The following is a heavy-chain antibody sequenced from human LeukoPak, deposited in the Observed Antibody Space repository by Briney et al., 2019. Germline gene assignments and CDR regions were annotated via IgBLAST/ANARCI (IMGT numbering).Heavy chain of an antibody. CDR1: GGSISSYY. CDR3: ARNAVPAARYFDY. V-gene: IGHV4-59*01. CDR2: IYYSGST. D-gene: IGHD2-2*01. J-gene: IGHJ4*02. Sequence: SETLSLTCTVSGGSISSYYWSWIRQPPGKGLEWIGYIYYSGSTNYNPSLKSRVTISVDTSKNQFSLKLSSVTAADTAVYYCARNAVPAARYFDYWGQGTLVTVSS.